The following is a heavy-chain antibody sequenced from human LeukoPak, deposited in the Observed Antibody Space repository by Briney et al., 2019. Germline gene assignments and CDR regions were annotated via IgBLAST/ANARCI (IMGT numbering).Heavy chain of an antibody. CDR2: IYSGGST. CDR3: ARDYYYGSGSYTYFDY. J-gene: IGHJ4*02. D-gene: IGHD3-10*01. Sequence: GGSLRLSCAASGFTVSSNYMSWVRQAPGKGLEWVSVIYSGGSTYYADSVKGRLTISRDNSKNTLYLQMNSLRAEDTAVYYCARDYYYGSGSYTYFDYWGQGTLVTVSS. V-gene: IGHV3-66*01. CDR1: GFTVSSNY.